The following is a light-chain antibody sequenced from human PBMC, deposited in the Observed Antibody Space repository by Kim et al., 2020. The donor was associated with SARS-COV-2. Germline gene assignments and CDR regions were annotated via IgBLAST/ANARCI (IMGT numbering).Light chain of an antibody. CDR2: QDT. Sequence: VDPGRKAFITCSGDKLGDRYTSWYQQKPGRSPVLLIYQDTERPSGIPERFSGSKSRNTASLTISGTQAMDEADYYCQAWDITTGIFGSGTKVTVL. CDR1: KLGDRY. V-gene: IGLV3-1*01. J-gene: IGLJ1*01. CDR3: QAWDITTGI.